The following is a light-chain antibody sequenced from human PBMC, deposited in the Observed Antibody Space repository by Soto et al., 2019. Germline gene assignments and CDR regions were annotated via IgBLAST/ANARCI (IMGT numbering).Light chain of an antibody. Sequence: QSALTQPASVSGSPGQSITISCTGTSSDVGTYDYVSWYQQLPGKAPKLMIYEVSNRPSGVSNRFSGSKSGNTASLTISGLQAEDEADYYCSSFTSSRAYVFVTGTKLTVL. V-gene: IGLV2-14*01. CDR2: EVS. CDR1: SSDVGTYDY. CDR3: SSFTSSRAYV. J-gene: IGLJ1*01.